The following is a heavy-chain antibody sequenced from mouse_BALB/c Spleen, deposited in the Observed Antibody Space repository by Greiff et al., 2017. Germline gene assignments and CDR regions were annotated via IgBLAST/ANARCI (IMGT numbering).Heavy chain of an antibody. CDR3: AKQITTVVPYYYAMDY. J-gene: IGHJ4*01. CDR1: GFSLTSYG. D-gene: IGHD1-1*01. CDR2: IWRGGST. V-gene: IGHV2-5-1*01. Sequence: VQLQQSGPSLVQPSQSLSITCTVSGFSLTSYGVHWVRQSPGKGLEWLGVIWRGGSTDYNAAFMSRLSITKDNSKSQVFFKMNSLQADDTAIYYCAKQITTVVPYYYAMDYWGQGTSVTVSS.